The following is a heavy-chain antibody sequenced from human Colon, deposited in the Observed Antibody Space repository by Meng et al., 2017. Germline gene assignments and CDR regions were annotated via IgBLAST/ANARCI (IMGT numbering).Heavy chain of an antibody. D-gene: IGHD6-19*01. CDR2: IKYDGSEK. CDR3: ASRPYSSGWYGAFGV. CDR1: GFTFSSHW. Sequence: GESLKISCAASGFTFSSHWMSWVRQAPGKGLEWVANIKYDGSEKYYVDSVTGRFTTSRDNDKNSLYLQMNSLRTEDTSVYYCASRPYSSGWYGAFGVWGQGTMVTVSS. V-gene: IGHV3-7*01. J-gene: IGHJ3*01.